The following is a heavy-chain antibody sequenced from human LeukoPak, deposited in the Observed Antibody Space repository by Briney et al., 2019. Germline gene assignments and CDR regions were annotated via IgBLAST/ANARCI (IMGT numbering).Heavy chain of an antibody. CDR1: GGSISSYY. V-gene: IGHV4-59*01. CDR3: ARTTTKYNTYDY. Sequence: SETLSLTCTVSGGSISSYYWSWIRQPPGKGLEWIGYIYYSGSTDYNPSLKSRVTISVDTSKNQFSLKLNSMTAADTAVYYCARTTTKYNTYDYWGQGTLVTVSS. J-gene: IGHJ4*02. D-gene: IGHD4-17*01. CDR2: IYYSGST.